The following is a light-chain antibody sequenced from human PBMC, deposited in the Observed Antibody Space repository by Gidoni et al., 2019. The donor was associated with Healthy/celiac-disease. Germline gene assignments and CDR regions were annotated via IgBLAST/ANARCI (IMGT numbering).Light chain of an antibody. CDR3: QSYDSSLSGVV. Sequence: QSVLTQPPSVSGAPGQRVTISCTGSSSNIGAGYDVHWYQQLPGTAPKLLIYGNSNRPSGVPDRFSGSKSGTSASLAITGLQAEDEADYYCQSYDSSLSGVVFG. J-gene: IGLJ2*01. V-gene: IGLV1-40*01. CDR2: GNS. CDR1: SSNIGAGYD.